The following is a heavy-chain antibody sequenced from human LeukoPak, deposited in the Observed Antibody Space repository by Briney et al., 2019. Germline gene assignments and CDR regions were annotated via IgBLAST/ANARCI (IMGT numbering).Heavy chain of an antibody. Sequence: GGSLRLSCAASGFSFTSYWMSWVRQAPGKGLEWVANAKPDESEKYYVDSVKGRFTISRDNAKNSLYLQINSLRADDTAVYYCARDLEGPYYYWGQGTLVTVSS. D-gene: IGHD3-10*01. CDR1: GFSFTSYW. CDR3: ARDLEGPYYY. V-gene: IGHV3-7*05. J-gene: IGHJ4*02. CDR2: AKPDESEK.